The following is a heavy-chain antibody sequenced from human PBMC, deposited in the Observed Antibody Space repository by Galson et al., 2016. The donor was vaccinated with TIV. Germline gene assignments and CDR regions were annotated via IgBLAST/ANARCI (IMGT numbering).Heavy chain of an antibody. CDR2: ISSSSSTT. J-gene: IGHJ4*02. D-gene: IGHD5-24*01. CDR1: GFTFNVYS. V-gene: IGHV3-48*01. Sequence: SLRLSCAASGFTFNVYSMNWVRQAPAKGLEWVSYISSSSSTTYYTDSVKGRFTISRDNSKNTLYLHMNNLGVEDTAVYYCATDGRDAYNPYFDSWGQGALVTVSP. CDR3: ATDGRDAYNPYFDS.